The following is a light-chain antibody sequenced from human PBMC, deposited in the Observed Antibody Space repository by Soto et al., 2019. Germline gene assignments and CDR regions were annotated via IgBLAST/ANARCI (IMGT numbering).Light chain of an antibody. J-gene: IGKJ5*01. CDR3: QLYSRSPRQIN. V-gene: IGKV3-20*01. Sequence: VLTHSPDTLSLSPWERATLSCRASQSVGSSSLGWYQQIPGQAPRLVIFDISNRATGIPDRFSGSGSGTDCTLTISRLEPEDFAVYYCQLYSRSPRQINFGQGTRLEIK. CDR1: QSVGSSS. CDR2: DIS.